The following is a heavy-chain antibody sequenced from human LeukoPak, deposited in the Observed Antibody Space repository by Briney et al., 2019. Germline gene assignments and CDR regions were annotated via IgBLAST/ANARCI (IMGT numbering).Heavy chain of an antibody. CDR3: ARAEFWSGYPRGYYYMDV. Sequence: GGSVKVSCKASDYSFHRYEINWVRQSPGQGLEWMGWISGYSGNTNYAQKFQGRVTMTTDTSTNTAYMEMRSLRSDDTAVYYCARAEFWSGYPRGYYYMDVWGNGTTVIVSS. CDR2: ISGYSGNT. CDR1: DYSFHRYE. J-gene: IGHJ6*03. V-gene: IGHV1-18*01. D-gene: IGHD3-3*01.